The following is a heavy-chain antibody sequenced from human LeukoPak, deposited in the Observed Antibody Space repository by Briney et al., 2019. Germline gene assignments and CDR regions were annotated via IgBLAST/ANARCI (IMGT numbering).Heavy chain of an antibody. D-gene: IGHD3-10*01. CDR2: TIPIFGTA. CDR1: GGTFSSYA. Sequence: SVKVSCKASGGTFSSYAISWVRQAPGQGLEWMGGTIPIFGTANYAQKFQGRVTITADESTSTAYMELSSLRSEDTAVYYCARDYYGSGSNMDYWGQGTLVTVSS. J-gene: IGHJ4*02. V-gene: IGHV1-69*13. CDR3: ARDYYGSGSNMDY.